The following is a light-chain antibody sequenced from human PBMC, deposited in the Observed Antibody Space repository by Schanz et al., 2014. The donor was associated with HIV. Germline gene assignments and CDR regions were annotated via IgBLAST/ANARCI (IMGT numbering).Light chain of an antibody. CDR1: SSDIGNYNL. J-gene: IGLJ3*02. Sequence: QSALTQPASVSGSPGQLITISCTGTSSDIGNYNLVSWFQHHPGEAPKIMIFEVRKRPSGVSGRFSGSKSGNTASLTISGLQPEDEADYYCCSYAGNYIWVFGGGTKLTVL. CDR2: EVR. V-gene: IGLV2-23*02. CDR3: CSYAGNYIWV.